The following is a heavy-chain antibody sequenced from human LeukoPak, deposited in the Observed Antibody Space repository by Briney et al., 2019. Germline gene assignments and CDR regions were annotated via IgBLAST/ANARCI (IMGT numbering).Heavy chain of an antibody. D-gene: IGHD3-22*01. Sequence: SETLSLTCTVSGYSISSGYYWGWIRQPPGKGLEWIGSIYHSGSTYYNPSLKSRVTISVDTSKNQFSLKLSSVTAADTAVYYCARGVEYDSSGYYYYYYYYMDVWGKGTTVTVSS. J-gene: IGHJ6*03. CDR1: GYSISSGYY. CDR3: ARGVEYDSSGYYYYYYYYMDV. CDR2: IYHSGST. V-gene: IGHV4-38-2*02.